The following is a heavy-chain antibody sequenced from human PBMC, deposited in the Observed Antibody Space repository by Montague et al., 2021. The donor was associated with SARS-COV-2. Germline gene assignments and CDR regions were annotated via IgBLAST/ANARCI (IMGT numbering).Heavy chain of an antibody. Sequence: SLRLSCAASGFTFSSYAMSWVRQAPGKGLEWVSAISGSGGSTYYADSVKGRFTISRDNSKNTLYLQMNSLRAEDTAVYYCAKDITMIVVVPPPGYWGQGTLVTGTS. V-gene: IGHV3-23*01. CDR2: ISGSGGST. J-gene: IGHJ4*02. CDR3: AKDITMIVVVPPPGY. CDR1: GFTFSSYA. D-gene: IGHD3-22*01.